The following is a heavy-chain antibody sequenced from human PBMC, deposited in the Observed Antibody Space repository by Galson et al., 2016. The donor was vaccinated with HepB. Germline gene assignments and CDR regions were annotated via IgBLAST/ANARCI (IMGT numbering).Heavy chain of an antibody. V-gene: IGHV3-23*01. CDR2: ISAAATNT. D-gene: IGHD7-27*01. CDR3: AKDLAGSSPYYDGMDV. Sequence: SLRLSCAASGFSFKTFAMNWVRQAPGKGLAWVSSISAAATNTFYADSVGGRFTISRDNSKNALYLQMDGLRDDDTAVYYCAKDLAGSSPYYDGMDVWGNGTTVSVAS. CDR1: GFSFKTFA. J-gene: IGHJ6*04.